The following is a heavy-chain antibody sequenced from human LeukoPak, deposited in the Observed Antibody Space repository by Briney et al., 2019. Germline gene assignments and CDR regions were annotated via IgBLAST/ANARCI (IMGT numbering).Heavy chain of an antibody. CDR1: GGSISSSSYY. V-gene: IGHV4-39*07. CDR2: IYYSGST. CDR3: ARDSSGWHYFDY. D-gene: IGHD6-19*01. Sequence: SETLSLTCTVSGGSISSSSYYWGWIRQPPGKGLEWIGSIYYSGSTYYNPSLRSRVTISVDTSKNQFSLKLTSVTAADTAVYYCARDSSGWHYFDYWGQGALVTVSS. J-gene: IGHJ4*02.